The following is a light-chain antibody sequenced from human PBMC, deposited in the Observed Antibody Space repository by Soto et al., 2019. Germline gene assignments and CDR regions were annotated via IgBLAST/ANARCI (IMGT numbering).Light chain of an antibody. CDR2: EVS. CDR1: SSDVGGYNY. J-gene: IGLJ1*01. Sequence: QYALTQPASVSGSPGQSITISCTGTSSDVGGYNYVSWYQQHPGKAPKLMIYEVSNRPSGVSNRFSGSKSGNTASLTISGLQAEDEADYYCSSYTSSSPYVFGTGTKLTV. V-gene: IGLV2-14*01. CDR3: SSYTSSSPYV.